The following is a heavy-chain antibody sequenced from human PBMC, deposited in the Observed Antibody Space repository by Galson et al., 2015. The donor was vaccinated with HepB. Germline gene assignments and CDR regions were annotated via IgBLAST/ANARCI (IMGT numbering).Heavy chain of an antibody. CDR1: GFTFSSYA. CDR3: AKEPTRLVTALRSHYFDY. CDR2: ISGSGGST. Sequence: SLRLSCAASGFTFSSYAMSWVRQAPGKGLEWVSAISGSGGSTYYADSVKGRFTISRDNSKNTLYLQMNSLRAEDTAVYYCAKEPTRLVTALRSHYFDYWGQGTLVTVSS. V-gene: IGHV3-23*01. D-gene: IGHD6-19*01. J-gene: IGHJ4*02.